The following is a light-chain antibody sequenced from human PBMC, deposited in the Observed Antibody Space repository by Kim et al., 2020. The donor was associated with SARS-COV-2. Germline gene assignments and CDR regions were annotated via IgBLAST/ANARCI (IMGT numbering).Light chain of an antibody. CDR2: GSS. Sequence: GTVPPPCPSRTGAVTRGYHPHWFHQKPRQAPTALIYGSSNKHSWPPARFSGSLLGGKAALTLSGVQPEDEAEYYCLLYCGGTWVFGGGTQLTVL. V-gene: IGLV7-43*01. CDR3: LLYCGGTWV. CDR1: TGAVTRGYH. J-gene: IGLJ3*02.